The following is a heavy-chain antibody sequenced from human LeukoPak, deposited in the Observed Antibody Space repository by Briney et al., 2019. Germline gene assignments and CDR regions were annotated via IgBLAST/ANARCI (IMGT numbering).Heavy chain of an antibody. Sequence: ASETLSLTCAVYGGSFSGYYWSWIRQPPGKGLEWIGEINHSGSTNYNPSLKSRVTISVDTSKNQFSLKLSSVTAADTAVYYCARGDYRYGLPTNYYYYYGMDVWGQGTTVTVSS. CDR3: ARGDYRYGLPTNYYYYYGMDV. CDR1: GGSFSGYY. CDR2: INHSGST. V-gene: IGHV4-34*01. J-gene: IGHJ6*02. D-gene: IGHD5-18*01.